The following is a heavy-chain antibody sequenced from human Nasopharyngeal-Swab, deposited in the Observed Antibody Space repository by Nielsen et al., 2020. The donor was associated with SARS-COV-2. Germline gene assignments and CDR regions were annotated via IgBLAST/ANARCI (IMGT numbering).Heavy chain of an antibody. Sequence: GGSLRLSCAASGFTFDDYAMHWVRQAPGKGLEWVSGISWNSGSIGYADSVKGRFTISRDNAKNSLYLQMNSLRAEDTALYYCAKEVTGYCSGGSCYSANWYFDLWGRGTRVTVSS. J-gene: IGHJ2*01. CDR3: AKEVTGYCSGGSCYSANWYFDL. CDR2: ISWNSGSI. CDR1: GFTFDDYA. D-gene: IGHD2-15*01. V-gene: IGHV3-9*01.